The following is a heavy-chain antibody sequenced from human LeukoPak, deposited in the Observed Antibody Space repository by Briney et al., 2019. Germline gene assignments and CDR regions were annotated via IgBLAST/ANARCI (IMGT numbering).Heavy chain of an antibody. CDR2: IKQDGSEK. V-gene: IGHV3-7*01. Sequence: LRLSCAASGFTFSSYWMSWVRQAPGKGLEWVAKIKQDGSEKYYGDSVKGRFTISRDNAKNSLYLQVNSLRAEDTAVYYCARDPLTLYDYYMDVWGKGTTVTVSS. D-gene: IGHD3-9*01. CDR1: GFTFSSYW. J-gene: IGHJ6*03. CDR3: ARDPLTLYDYYMDV.